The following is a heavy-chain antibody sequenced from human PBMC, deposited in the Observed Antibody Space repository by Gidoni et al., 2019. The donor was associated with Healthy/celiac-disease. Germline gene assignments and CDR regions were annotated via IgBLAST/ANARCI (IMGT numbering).Heavy chain of an antibody. J-gene: IGHJ4*02. CDR2: RKQEGSEK. Sequence: EVQLVESGGGLVQPGGSLRLSCAASGFTFSSYWMSWVRQAPGKGLEWVANRKQEGSEKYYVDSVKGRFTISRDNAKNSLYLQMNSLRAEDTAVYYCASGSYIIVGATFDYWGQGTLVTVSS. V-gene: IGHV3-7*01. D-gene: IGHD1-26*01. CDR3: ASGSYIIVGATFDY. CDR1: GFTFSSYW.